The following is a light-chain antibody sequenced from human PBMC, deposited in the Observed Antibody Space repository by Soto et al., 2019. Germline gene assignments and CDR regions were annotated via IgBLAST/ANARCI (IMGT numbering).Light chain of an antibody. J-gene: IGLJ2*01. CDR1: SSDVGGYNY. V-gene: IGLV2-14*01. Sequence: QSVLTQPASMSGSPGQSITISCTGTSSDVGGYNYVSWSQQHPGKAPKLMIYDVSNRPSGVSNRFSGSKSGNTASLTISGLQAEDEADYYCSSYTSSSTLVFGGGTKVTVL. CDR3: SSYTSSSTLV. CDR2: DVS.